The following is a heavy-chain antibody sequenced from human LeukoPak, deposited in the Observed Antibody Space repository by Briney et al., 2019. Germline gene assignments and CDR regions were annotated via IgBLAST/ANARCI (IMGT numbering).Heavy chain of an antibody. Sequence: PSETLSLTCTVSGGSISSGGYYWSWIRQHPGKGLEWIVYIYYSGSTYYNPSLKSRITISVDTSKNQFSLKLSSVTAADTAVYYCARYCSSTSCYQSRAFDIWGQGTMVTVSS. CDR1: GGSISSGGYY. CDR2: IYYSGST. D-gene: IGHD2-2*01. V-gene: IGHV4-31*03. J-gene: IGHJ3*02. CDR3: ARYCSSTSCYQSRAFDI.